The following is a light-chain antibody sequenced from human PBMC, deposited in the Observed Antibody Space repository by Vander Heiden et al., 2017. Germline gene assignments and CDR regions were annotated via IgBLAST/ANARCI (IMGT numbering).Light chain of an antibody. CDR2: YKLDADK. CDR3: MSWHSSAVV. Sequence: QAVLPLPSSLSASTGSSARPTGTSRSGSNLGTYRIYWYLQKPGSPPQCPLTYKLDADKQQRSGVPSRFSGSKEASANAGILFISGLKSEDEADYYCMSWHSSAVVFGGGTKLTVL. CDR1: SGSNLGTYR. J-gene: IGLJ3*02. V-gene: IGLV5-45*03.